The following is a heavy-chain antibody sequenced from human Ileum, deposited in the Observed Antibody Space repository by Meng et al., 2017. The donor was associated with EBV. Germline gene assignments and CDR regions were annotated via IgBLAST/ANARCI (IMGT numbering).Heavy chain of an antibody. D-gene: IGHD2-15*01. CDR3: ARGGWSLDY. J-gene: IGHJ4*02. Sequence: QVQLQESGPGLVKPSETLSLPCPVSGGSISSYYWSWIRQPPGKGLEWIGYIYYSGSTNYNPSLKSRVTISVDTSKNQFSLNLSSVTAADTAVYYCARGGWSLDYWGQGTLVTVSS. CDR2: IYYSGST. V-gene: IGHV4-59*08. CDR1: GGSISSYY.